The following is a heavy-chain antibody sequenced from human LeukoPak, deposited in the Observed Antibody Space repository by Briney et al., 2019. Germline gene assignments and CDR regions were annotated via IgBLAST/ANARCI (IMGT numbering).Heavy chain of an antibody. Sequence: EASVKVSCKASGGTFSSYAISWVRQAPGQGLEWMGGIIPIFGTANYAQKFQGRVTITADESTSTAYMELSSLRSEDTAVYYCARDDSGYEHGLLDYWGQGTLVTVSS. CDR1: GGTFSSYA. V-gene: IGHV1-69*01. D-gene: IGHD5-12*01. CDR2: IIPIFGTA. J-gene: IGHJ4*02. CDR3: ARDDSGYEHGLLDY.